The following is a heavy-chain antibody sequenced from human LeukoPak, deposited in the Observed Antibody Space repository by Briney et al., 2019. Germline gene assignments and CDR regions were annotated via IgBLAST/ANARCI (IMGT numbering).Heavy chain of an antibody. CDR3: ARDGKRKSIAAAGIFAY. CDR1: GGSFSGYY. J-gene: IGHJ4*02. CDR2: IYTSGST. V-gene: IGHV4-4*07. Sequence: SETLSLTCAVYGGSFSGYYWSWIRQPAGKGLEWIGRIYTSGSTNYNPSLKSRVTMSVDTSKNQFSLKLSSVTAADTAVYYCARDGKRKSIAAAGIFAYWGQGTLVTVSS. D-gene: IGHD6-13*01.